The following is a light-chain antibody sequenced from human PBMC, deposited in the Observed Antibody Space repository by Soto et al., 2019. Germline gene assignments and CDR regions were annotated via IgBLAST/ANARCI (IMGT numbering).Light chain of an antibody. CDR2: GAS. Sequence: EIVMTQSPATLSVSPAERATLSCRASQSVSSNLAWYQHKPGQAPRLLIYGASTRATGIPARFSGSGSGTEFTLTISSLQSEDFAVYYCQQYNKWPLTFGGGTKVEIK. CDR3: QQYNKWPLT. V-gene: IGKV3-15*01. J-gene: IGKJ4*01. CDR1: QSVSSN.